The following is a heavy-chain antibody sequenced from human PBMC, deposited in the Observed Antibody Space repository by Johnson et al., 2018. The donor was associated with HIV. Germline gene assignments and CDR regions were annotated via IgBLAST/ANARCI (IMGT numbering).Heavy chain of an antibody. D-gene: IGHD3-3*01. CDR3: ARDTDDFWSGEGAFDI. V-gene: IGHV3-64*01. Sequence: VQLVESGGGLVQPGGSLRLSCAVSGFTFSSYAIHWVRQAPGKGLEYVSAISSNGGSTYYANSVKGRFTISRDNSKNTLNLQMNNLRAEDTGVYYCARDTDDFWSGEGAFDIWGQGTMVTVSS. J-gene: IGHJ3*02. CDR2: ISSNGGST. CDR1: GFTFSSYA.